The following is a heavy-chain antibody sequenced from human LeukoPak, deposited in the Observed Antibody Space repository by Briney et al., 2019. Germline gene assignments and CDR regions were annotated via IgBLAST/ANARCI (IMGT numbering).Heavy chain of an antibody. V-gene: IGHV1-8*01. D-gene: IGHD6-19*01. CDR1: GYTFTSYD. CDR3: ARTQDSSGWYVY. CDR2: MNPNSGNT. J-gene: IGHJ4*02. Sequence: ASVKVSCKASGYTFTSYDINWARQATGQGLEWMGWMNPNSGNTGYAQKFQGRVTMTRNTSISTAYMELSSLRSEDTAVYYCARTQDSSGWYVYWGQGTLVTVSS.